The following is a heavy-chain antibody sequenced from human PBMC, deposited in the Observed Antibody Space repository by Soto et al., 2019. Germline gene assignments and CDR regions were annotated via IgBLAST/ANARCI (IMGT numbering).Heavy chain of an antibody. Sequence: GESLKISCKGSGYSFTSYWIGWVRQMPGKGLEWMGIIYPGDSDTRYSPSFQGQVTISADKSISTAYLQWSSLKASDTAMYYCARAITYYYDSSGYHGSFDYWGQGTLVTVSS. CDR1: GYSFTSYW. J-gene: IGHJ4*02. CDR3: ARAITYYYDSSGYHGSFDY. V-gene: IGHV5-51*01. D-gene: IGHD3-22*01. CDR2: IYPGDSDT.